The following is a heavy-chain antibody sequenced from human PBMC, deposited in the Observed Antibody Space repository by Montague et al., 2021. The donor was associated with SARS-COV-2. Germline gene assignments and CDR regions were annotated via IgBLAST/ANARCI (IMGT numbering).Heavy chain of an antibody. V-gene: IGHV4-39*07. J-gene: IGHJ6*02. Sequence: SETLSLTCTVSGGSISSSSSYWGWIRQPPGMGLEWIGSIYYSGGTYYNPSLKSRITISVDTSKNQFSLRLISVTAADTAVYYCARDIRIPMLIVIQGYGMDVWGQGTTVTVSS. CDR1: GGSISSSSSY. CDR2: IYYSGGT. CDR3: ARDIRIPMLIVIQGYGMDV. D-gene: IGHD3-22*01.